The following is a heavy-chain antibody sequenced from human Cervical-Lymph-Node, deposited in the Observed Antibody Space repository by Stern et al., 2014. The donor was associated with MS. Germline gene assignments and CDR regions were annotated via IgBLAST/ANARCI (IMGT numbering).Heavy chain of an antibody. Sequence: QVQLQESGPGLVKPSETLSLTCTVSGGSITNRDYWGWIRQSPGKGLEWIGSVYYSGITYYRPSLKSRTTISIDTSRNQLFLSVNFVTATDTAVYFCARGVTAVTNYVPNWCFDLWGRGTLVTVSS. V-gene: IGHV4-39*02. CDR3: ARGVTAVTNYVPNWCFDL. CDR1: GGSITNRDY. J-gene: IGHJ2*01. D-gene: IGHD4-11*01. CDR2: VYYSGIT.